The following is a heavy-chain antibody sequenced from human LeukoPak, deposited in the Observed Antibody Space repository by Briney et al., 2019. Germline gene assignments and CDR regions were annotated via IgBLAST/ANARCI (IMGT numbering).Heavy chain of an antibody. CDR3: AKDTFKRPTMVRGVVAFDI. Sequence: GGSLRLSCAASGFTFSSYAMSWVRQAPGKGLEWVSAISGSGGSTYYADSVKGRFTISRDNSKNTLYLQMNSLRAEDTAVYYCAKDTFKRPTMVRGVVAFDIWGQGTMVTVSS. J-gene: IGHJ3*02. V-gene: IGHV3-23*01. CDR1: GFTFSSYA. CDR2: ISGSGGST. D-gene: IGHD3-10*01.